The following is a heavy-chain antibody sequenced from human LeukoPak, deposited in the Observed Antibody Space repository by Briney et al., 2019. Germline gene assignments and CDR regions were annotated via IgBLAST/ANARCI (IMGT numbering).Heavy chain of an antibody. Sequence: PGGSLRLSCAASGFTFSGYSMNRVRQAPGKGLEWVANIKQDGSEKYYVDSVKGRFTISRDNAKNSLYLQMDSLRAEDTAVYYCARDRLNPKYGSGSYRVAFDIWGQGTMVTVSS. V-gene: IGHV3-7*01. CDR1: GFTFSGYS. CDR2: IKQDGSEK. D-gene: IGHD3-10*01. J-gene: IGHJ3*02. CDR3: ARDRLNPKYGSGSYRVAFDI.